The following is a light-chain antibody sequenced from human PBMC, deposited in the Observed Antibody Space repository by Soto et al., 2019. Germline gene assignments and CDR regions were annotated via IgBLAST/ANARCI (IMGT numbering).Light chain of an antibody. CDR2: WAS. Sequence: MTQSHVYLAVSLGERATINCKSSQSVLYSSNNKNYLAWYQQKPGQPPKLLIYWASTRESGVPDRFSGSGSGTDFTLTISSLQAEDVAVYYCQQYYITPWTFGQGAKAAIK. CDR3: QQYYITPWT. CDR1: QSVLYSSNNKNY. J-gene: IGKJ1*01. V-gene: IGKV4-1*01.